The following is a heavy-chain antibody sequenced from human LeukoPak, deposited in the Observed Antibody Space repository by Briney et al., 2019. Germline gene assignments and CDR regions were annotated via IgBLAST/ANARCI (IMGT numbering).Heavy chain of an antibody. D-gene: IGHD2-2*01. CDR1: GFTPSDYY. Sequence: GGSLRLSCAASGFTPSDYYMSWIRPAPGKGLEWVSYISGSSTHTNYADSVKGRFTISRDNAKKSLYLQMNSLRAEDTAVYYCATPGLLGYCSSAICAPPGYWGQGTLVTVSS. CDR2: ISGSSTHT. J-gene: IGHJ4*02. CDR3: ATPGLLGYCSSAICAPPGY. V-gene: IGHV3-11*03.